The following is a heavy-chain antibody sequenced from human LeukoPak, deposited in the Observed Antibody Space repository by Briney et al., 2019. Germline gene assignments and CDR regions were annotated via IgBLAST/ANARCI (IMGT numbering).Heavy chain of an antibody. CDR3: ARDGDYGDYENPFDY. J-gene: IGHJ4*02. CDR1: GFTFSSYS. V-gene: IGHV3-21*01. Sequence: PGGSLRLSCAASGFTFSSYSMNWVRQAPGKGLEWVSSISSSSSYIYYADSVMGRFTISRDNAKNSLYLQMNSLRAEDTAVYYCARDGDYGDYENPFDYWGQGTLVTVSS. D-gene: IGHD4-17*01. CDR2: ISSSSSYI.